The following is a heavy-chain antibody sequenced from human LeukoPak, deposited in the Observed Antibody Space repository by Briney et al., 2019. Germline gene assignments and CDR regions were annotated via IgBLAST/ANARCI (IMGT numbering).Heavy chain of an antibody. CDR2: INPSGGST. V-gene: IGHV1-46*01. D-gene: IGHD5-18*01. J-gene: IGHJ3*02. CDR3: ATAYNYGRDAFDI. Sequence: ASVKVSSKASGYTFTSYYMHWVRQAPGQGLEWMGIINPSGGSTSYAQKFQGRVTMTRDTSTSTVYMELSSLRSEDTAVYYCATAYNYGRDAFDIWGQGTMVTVSS. CDR1: GYTFTSYY.